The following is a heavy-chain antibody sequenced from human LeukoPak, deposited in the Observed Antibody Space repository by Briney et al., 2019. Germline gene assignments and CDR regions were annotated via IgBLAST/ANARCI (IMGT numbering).Heavy chain of an antibody. J-gene: IGHJ6*04. CDR1: GGSISSSSYY. D-gene: IGHD6-19*01. V-gene: IGHV4-39*01. CDR2: VYYRGGT. Sequence: TSETLSLTCSVSGGSISSSSYYWGWIRQPPGKGLEWIGSVYYRGGTYYNPSLKSRVTISVDTSKNQFSLKVSSVTAADTAVYYCARASYSSGWYHTWGMDVWGKGTTVTVSS. CDR3: ARASYSSGWYHTWGMDV.